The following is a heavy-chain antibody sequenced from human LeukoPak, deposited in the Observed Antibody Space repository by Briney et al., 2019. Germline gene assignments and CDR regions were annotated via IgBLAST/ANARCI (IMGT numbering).Heavy chain of an antibody. CDR1: GFTFSSYW. J-gene: IGHJ4*02. CDR2: IKQDGSKK. V-gene: IGHV3-7*01. D-gene: IGHD3-10*01. Sequence: GGSLRLSCAASGFTFSSYWMSWVRQAPGKGLEWVANIKQDGSKKYYVDSVKGRFTISRDNAKNSLYLQMNSLRAEDTAVYYCARDRGVRGVITDYWGQGTLVTVSS. CDR3: ARDRGVRGVITDY.